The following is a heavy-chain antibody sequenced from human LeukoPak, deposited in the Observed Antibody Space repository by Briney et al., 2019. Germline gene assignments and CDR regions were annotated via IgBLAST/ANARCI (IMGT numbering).Heavy chain of an antibody. CDR3: ARVSYDSRYYYYYGMDV. J-gene: IGHJ6*02. CDR1: GFTFSSYG. Sequence: SRGSLRLSCAASGFTFSSYGMHWVRQAPGKGLEWVAVISYDGSNKYYADSVKGRFTISRDNSKNTLYLQMNSLRAEDTAVYYCARVSYDSRYYYYYGMDVWGQGTTVTVSS. CDR2: ISYDGSNK. V-gene: IGHV3-30*03. D-gene: IGHD3-22*01.